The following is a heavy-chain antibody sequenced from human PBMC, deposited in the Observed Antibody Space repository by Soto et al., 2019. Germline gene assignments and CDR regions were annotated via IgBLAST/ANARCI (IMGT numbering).Heavy chain of an antibody. V-gene: IGHV3-30*04. CDR2: ITRDGYNK. CDR1: GFIFKNYA. D-gene: IGHD2-15*01. J-gene: IGHJ4*02. Sequence: QVQLVESGGGVVQPGRSLRLSCAVSGFIFKNYALNWVRQAPGKGLEWVASITRDGYNKYYADSVKGRFTITRDNSKNTLSQNMTALRVEESSVYYCTKSSGGSLSVGLDYWGPGTLVTVSS. CDR3: TKSSGGSLSVGLDY.